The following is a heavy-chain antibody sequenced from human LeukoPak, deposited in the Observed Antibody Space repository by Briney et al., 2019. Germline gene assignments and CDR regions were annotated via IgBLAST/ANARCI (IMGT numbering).Heavy chain of an antibody. D-gene: IGHD3-22*01. CDR1: GFTFSSYA. CDR3: AKEYGWYYYDSSGYYLHRIYYYYGMDV. J-gene: IGHJ6*02. Sequence: GGSLRLSCAASGFTFSSYAMSWVRQAPGKGLEWVSAISGSGGSTYYADSVKGRFTISRDNSKNTLYRQMNSLRAEDTAVYYCAKEYGWYYYDSSGYYLHRIYYYYGMDVWGQGTTVTVSS. CDR2: ISGSGGST. V-gene: IGHV3-23*01.